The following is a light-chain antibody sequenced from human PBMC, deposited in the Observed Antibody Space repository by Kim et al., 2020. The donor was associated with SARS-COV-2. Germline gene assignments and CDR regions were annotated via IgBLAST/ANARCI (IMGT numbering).Light chain of an antibody. Sequence: SYELTQPPSVSVSPGQTASITCSGDKLGNKYANWYQQKPGQSPVLVICQDTKRPSGIPGRFSGSNSGNTATLTISGAQSLDEADYYCQAWDSSTGWVFGGGTQLTVL. CDR1: KLGNKY. V-gene: IGLV3-1*01. CDR2: QDT. CDR3: QAWDSSTGWV. J-gene: IGLJ3*02.